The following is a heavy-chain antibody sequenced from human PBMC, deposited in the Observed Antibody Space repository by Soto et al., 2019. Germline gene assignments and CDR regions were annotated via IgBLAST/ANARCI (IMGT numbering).Heavy chain of an antibody. CDR2: INHSGST. V-gene: IGHV4-34*01. Sequence: SETLSLTCAVYGGSFSGYYWSWIRQPPGKGLELIGEINHSGSTNYNPSLKSRVTISVDTSQHQFSLKLSSVTAADTAVYYCARVRGATVTTLDYGGQGTLVTVSS. J-gene: IGHJ4*02. D-gene: IGHD4-17*01. CDR1: GGSFSGYY. CDR3: ARVRGATVTTLDY.